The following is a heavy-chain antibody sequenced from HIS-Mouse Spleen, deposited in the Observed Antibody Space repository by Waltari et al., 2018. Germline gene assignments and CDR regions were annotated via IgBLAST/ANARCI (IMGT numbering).Heavy chain of an antibody. CDR1: GGTFSSYA. J-gene: IGHJ2*01. V-gene: IGHV1-69*01. CDR3: ARDSGSYSFWYFDL. Sequence: QVQLVQSGAEVKKPGSSVKVSCKASGGTFSSYAISGVRQAPGQGLEWMGGISPIFGTTNYGQKFQGRVTITADESTSTAYMELSSLRSEDTAVYYCARDSGSYSFWYFDLWGRGTLVTVSS. CDR2: ISPIFGTT. D-gene: IGHD1-26*01.